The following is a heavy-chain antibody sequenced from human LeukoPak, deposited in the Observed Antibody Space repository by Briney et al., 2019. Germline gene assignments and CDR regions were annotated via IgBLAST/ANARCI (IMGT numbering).Heavy chain of an antibody. V-gene: IGHV1-2*02. CDR1: GYAFTGYY. J-gene: IGHJ3*02. CDR2: INPNSGGT. D-gene: IGHD1-26*01. CDR3: ARDVIVGATRDAFDI. Sequence: ASVKVFCKASGYAFTGYYMHWVRQAPGQGLEWMGWINPNSGGTNYAQKFQGRVTMTRDTSISTAYMELSRLRSDDTAVYYCARDVIVGATRDAFDIWGQGTMVTVSS.